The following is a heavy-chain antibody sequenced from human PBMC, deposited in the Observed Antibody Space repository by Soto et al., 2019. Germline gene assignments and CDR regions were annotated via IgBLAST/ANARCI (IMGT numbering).Heavy chain of an antibody. CDR3: ARGGAMGVDY. V-gene: IGHV3-74*01. D-gene: IGHD1-26*01. CDR2: IYFDGITT. CDR1: GFTFNTHG. J-gene: IGHJ4*02. Sequence: QSGGSLRLSCTASGFTFNTHGMHWVRQAPGKGLVWVSRIYFDGITTNYADSVKGRLTVSRDNAKNTVYLHVNTLRDEDTAVYYCARGGAMGVDYWGQGTLVTVSS.